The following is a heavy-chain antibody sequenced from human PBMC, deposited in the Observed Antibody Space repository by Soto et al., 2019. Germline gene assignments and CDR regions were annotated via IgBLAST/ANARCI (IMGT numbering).Heavy chain of an antibody. CDR3: ARQTEDCSSTNCYEGGSFDY. Sequence: GESLKISCKGSGYSFTSYWIGWVRQMPGKGLEWMGIIYPGDSDTRYSPSFQGQVTISADKSISTAYLQWSSLKASDTAMYYCARQTEDCSSTNCYEGGSFDYWGQGTLVTVSS. CDR2: IYPGDSDT. CDR1: GYSFTSYW. D-gene: IGHD2-2*01. J-gene: IGHJ4*02. V-gene: IGHV5-51*01.